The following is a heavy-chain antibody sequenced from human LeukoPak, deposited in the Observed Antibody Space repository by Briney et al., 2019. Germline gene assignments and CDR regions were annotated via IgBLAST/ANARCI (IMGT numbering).Heavy chain of an antibody. D-gene: IGHD2-15*01. V-gene: IGHV4-59*01. J-gene: IGHJ5*02. CDR3: ARDNMSGVSS. Sequence: SETLSLTCTVSGGSISSFYWSWIRQPPGKGLEWIGYISYTGTTNYNPSLKSRVTISVDTSRNRFSLRLRSVTAADTAVYFCARDNMSGVSSCGQGIPVTVSS. CDR1: GGSISSFY. CDR2: ISYTGTT.